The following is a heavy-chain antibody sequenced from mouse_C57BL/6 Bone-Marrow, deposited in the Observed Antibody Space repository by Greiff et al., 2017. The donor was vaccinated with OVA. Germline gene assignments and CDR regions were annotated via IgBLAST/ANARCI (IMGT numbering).Heavy chain of an antibody. CDR2: IYPGDGDT. CDR3: ARYYYGSSWDAMDY. Sequence: VQLQQSGPELVKPGASVKISCKASGYAFSSSWMNWVKQRPGKGLEWIGRIYPGDGDTNYNGKFKGKATLTADKSSSTAYMQLSSLTSEDSAVYFCARYYYGSSWDAMDYWGQGTSVTVSS. CDR1: GYAFSSSW. D-gene: IGHD1-1*01. V-gene: IGHV1-82*01. J-gene: IGHJ4*01.